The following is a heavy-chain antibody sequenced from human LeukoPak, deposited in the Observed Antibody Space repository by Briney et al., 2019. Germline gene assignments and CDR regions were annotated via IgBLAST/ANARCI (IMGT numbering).Heavy chain of an antibody. CDR1: GFTFSSYD. J-gene: IGHJ2*01. Sequence: GGSLRLSCAASGFTFSSYDMHWVRQATGKGLEWVSAIDTAGDTYYPGSVKGRFTISRENAKNSLYLQMNSLRAGDTAVYYCARAWAAKYWYFDLWGRGTLVTVSS. CDR3: ARAWAAKYWYFDL. V-gene: IGHV3-13*01. D-gene: IGHD6-13*01. CDR2: IDTAGDT.